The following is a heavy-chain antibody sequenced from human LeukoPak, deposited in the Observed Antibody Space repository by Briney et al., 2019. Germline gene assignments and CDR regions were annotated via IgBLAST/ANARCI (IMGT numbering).Heavy chain of an antibody. D-gene: IGHD5-24*01. Sequence: PGGSLRLSCAASGFTVSSNYMSWVRQAPGKGLEWVSLIYSGGSTYYTDSVKGRFTISRDNSKNTPYLQMNSLRAEDTAVYYCASRDKGYYYGMDVWGQGTTVTVSS. V-gene: IGHV3-66*01. CDR3: ASRDKGYYYGMDV. J-gene: IGHJ6*02. CDR2: IYSGGST. CDR1: GFTVSSNY.